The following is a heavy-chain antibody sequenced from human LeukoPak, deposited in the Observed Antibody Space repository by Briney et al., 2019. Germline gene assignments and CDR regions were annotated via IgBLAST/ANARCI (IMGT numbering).Heavy chain of an antibody. CDR3: ARAAYYYDILTGYYITGGLDY. J-gene: IGHJ4*02. CDR2: ISRSSSYI. CDR1: GFTFSSYS. Sequence: PGGSLRLSCAASGFTFSSYSMNWVRQAPGKGLEWVSSISRSSSYIYYADSVKGRFTISRDNAKNSLYLQMNSLRAEDTAVYYCARAAYYYDILTGYYITGGLDYWGQGTLVNASS. D-gene: IGHD3-9*01. V-gene: IGHV3-21*01.